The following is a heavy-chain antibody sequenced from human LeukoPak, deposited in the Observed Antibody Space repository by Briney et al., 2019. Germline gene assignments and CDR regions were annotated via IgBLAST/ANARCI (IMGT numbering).Heavy chain of an antibody. CDR1: GYTFTGYY. D-gene: IGHD3-22*01. Sequence: GASVKVSCKASGYTFTGYYMHWVRQAPGQGLEWMGWINPNSGGTNYAQKFQGRVTMTRDTSISTAYMELSRLRSDDTAVYYCARDPNTYYYDSSGPARDYWGQGTLVTVSS. J-gene: IGHJ4*02. CDR3: ARDPNTYYYDSSGPARDY. CDR2: INPNSGGT. V-gene: IGHV1-2*02.